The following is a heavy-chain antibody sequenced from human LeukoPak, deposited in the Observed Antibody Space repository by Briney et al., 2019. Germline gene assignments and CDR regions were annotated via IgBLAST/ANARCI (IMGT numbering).Heavy chain of an antibody. CDR3: ARDSTLGRPGWFDP. CDR1: GGSISSGGYY. J-gene: IGHJ5*02. Sequence: SETLSLTCTVSGGSISSGGYYWSWIRQHPGKGLEWIGYIYYSGSTYYNPSLKSRVTISVDTSKNQFSLKLSSVTAADTAVYYCARDSTLGRPGWFDPWGQGTMVTVSS. V-gene: IGHV4-31*03. D-gene: IGHD2-2*01. CDR2: IYYSGST.